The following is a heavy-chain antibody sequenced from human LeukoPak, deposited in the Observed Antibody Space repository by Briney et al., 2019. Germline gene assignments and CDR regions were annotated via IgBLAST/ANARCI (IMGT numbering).Heavy chain of an antibody. CDR2: IYYSGST. J-gene: IGHJ6*02. CDR1: GGSISSYY. CDR3: ARALRARITGTTASVYGMDV. V-gene: IGHV4-59*01. D-gene: IGHD1-20*01. Sequence: SETLSLTCTVSGGSISSYYWSWIRQPPGKGLEWTGYIYYSGSTNYNPSLKSRVTISVDTSKNQFSLKLSSVTAADTAVYYCARALRARITGTTASVYGMDVWGQGTRSPSP.